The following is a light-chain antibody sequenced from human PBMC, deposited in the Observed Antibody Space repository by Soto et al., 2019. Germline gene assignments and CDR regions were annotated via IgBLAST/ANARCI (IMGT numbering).Light chain of an antibody. CDR3: QQTYSIPLT. Sequence: DIQMTQSPSSLSASLGDRVTIACRASQSISRYLNWYQHKPGKAPNLLIYAASSLKPGVPSRFSGSGSGTYCTLTISSLQPEDFATYYCQQTYSIPLTFGGGTKVEI. CDR1: QSISRY. J-gene: IGKJ4*01. V-gene: IGKV1-39*01. CDR2: AAS.